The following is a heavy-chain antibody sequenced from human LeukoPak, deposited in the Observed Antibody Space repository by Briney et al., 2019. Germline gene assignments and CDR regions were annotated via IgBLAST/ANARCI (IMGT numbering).Heavy chain of an antibody. Sequence: SQTLSLTCTVSGGSISSGDYYWSWIRQPPGKGLEWIGYIYYSGSTYYNPSLKSRVTISVDTSKNQFSLKRSSVTAADTAVYYCARGIEYIFGVVILDYWGQGTLVTVSS. CDR1: GGSISSGDYY. D-gene: IGHD3-3*02. V-gene: IGHV4-30-4*08. J-gene: IGHJ4*02. CDR2: IYYSGST. CDR3: ARGIEYIFGVVILDY.